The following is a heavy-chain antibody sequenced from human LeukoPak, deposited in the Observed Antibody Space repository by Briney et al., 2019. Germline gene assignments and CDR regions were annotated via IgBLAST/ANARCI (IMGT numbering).Heavy chain of an antibody. V-gene: IGHV1-2*06. Sequence: ASVKVSCKASGYTFTGYYMHWVRQAPGQGLEWMGRINPNSGGTNYAQKFQGRVTMTRDTSISTAYMELSRLRSDDTAVYYCARDYCSSTSCYQNLDYWGQGTLVTVSS. J-gene: IGHJ4*02. CDR2: INPNSGGT. D-gene: IGHD2-2*01. CDR1: GYTFTGYY. CDR3: ARDYCSSTSCYQNLDY.